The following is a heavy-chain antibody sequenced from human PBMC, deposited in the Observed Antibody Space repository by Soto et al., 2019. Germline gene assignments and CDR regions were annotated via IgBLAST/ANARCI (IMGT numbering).Heavy chain of an antibody. CDR1: GGSFRGYF. Sequence: ASGTLFLTCAVYGGSFRGYFWSWVRRPPGKGPGVIGEINHSGSTNYNPSLKSRVTISVDTSKNQFSLKVNSVTAADTAVYYWARGIAKIVVVERDAPDKYYLDSWGQGTLVTVSS. V-gene: IGHV4-34*01. CDR2: INHSGST. CDR3: ARGIAKIVVVERDAPDKYYLDS. J-gene: IGHJ4*02. D-gene: IGHD3-22*01.